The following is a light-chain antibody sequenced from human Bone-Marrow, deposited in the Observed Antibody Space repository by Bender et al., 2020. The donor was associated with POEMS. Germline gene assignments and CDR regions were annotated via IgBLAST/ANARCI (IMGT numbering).Light chain of an antibody. CDR1: SSDVGNYNL. CDR2: EVT. Sequence: QSVLTQPASVSGSPGQSITISCIGTSSDVGNYNLVSWYQQHPGKAPKLMIYEVTKRPSGVSNRFSGSKSGNTASLTVSGLQAEDEADYYCCSYGGSAWVFGGGTKLTVL. CDR3: CSYGGSAWV. J-gene: IGLJ3*02. V-gene: IGLV2-23*02.